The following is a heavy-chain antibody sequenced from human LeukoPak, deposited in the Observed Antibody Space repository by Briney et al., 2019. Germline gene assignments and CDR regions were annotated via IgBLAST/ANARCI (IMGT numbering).Heavy chain of an antibody. CDR1: GYTFTGYY. CDR2: VNPNSGGT. CDR3: ARDWDIVVVPAATWFDP. D-gene: IGHD2-2*01. Sequence: ASVKVSCKASGYTFTGYYMRWVRQAPGQGLEWMGWVNPNSGGTNYAQKFQGRVTMTRDTSISTAYMELSRLRSDDTAVYYCARDWDIVVVPAATWFDPWGQGTLVTVSS. V-gene: IGHV1-2*02. J-gene: IGHJ5*02.